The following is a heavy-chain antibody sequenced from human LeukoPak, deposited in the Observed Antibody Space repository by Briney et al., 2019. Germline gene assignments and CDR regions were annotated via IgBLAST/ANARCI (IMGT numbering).Heavy chain of an antibody. CDR1: DDFITMYY. D-gene: IGHD4-11*01. J-gene: IGHJ6*03. CDR2: VDHTGST. CDR3: ARGRVSSSTWYSTYYYYFYMDV. V-gene: IGHV4-59*01. Sequence: SETLSLTCSVSDDFITMYYWTWIRQPPGKGLGCIGYVDHTGSTNFNPSLNGRVSISRDTSKNLFSLRLRSVTAADTAVYFCARGRVSSSTWYSTYYYYFYMDVWGKGTTVTVSS.